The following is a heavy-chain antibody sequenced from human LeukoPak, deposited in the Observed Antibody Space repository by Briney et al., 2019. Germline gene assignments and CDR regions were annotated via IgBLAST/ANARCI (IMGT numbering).Heavy chain of an antibody. CDR3: ARDANYYDSSGYTFNWFDP. D-gene: IGHD3-22*01. CDR2: ICYSGST. V-gene: IGHV4-59*01. J-gene: IGHJ5*02. Sequence: SETLSLTCTVSGGSISSYYWSWIRQPPGKGLEWIGYICYSGSTNYNPSLKSRVTISVDTSKNQFSLKLSSVTAADTAVYYCARDANYYDSSGYTFNWFDPWGQGTLVTVSS. CDR1: GGSISSYY.